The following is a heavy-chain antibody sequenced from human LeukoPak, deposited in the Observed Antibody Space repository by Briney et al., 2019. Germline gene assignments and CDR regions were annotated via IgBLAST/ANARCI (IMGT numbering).Heavy chain of an antibody. J-gene: IGHJ5*02. CDR3: STLWYGA. Sequence: GGSLRLSCAASGFTFTNAWMYWVRQAPGRGLEWVGRIKSKTDGGTSDYAAPVTGRFTISRDDSKSTLYLEMNSLKTEDTGVYYCSTLWYGAWGQGTLVTVSS. CDR2: IKSKTDGGTS. V-gene: IGHV3-15*01. CDR1: GFTFTNAW. D-gene: IGHD3-10*01.